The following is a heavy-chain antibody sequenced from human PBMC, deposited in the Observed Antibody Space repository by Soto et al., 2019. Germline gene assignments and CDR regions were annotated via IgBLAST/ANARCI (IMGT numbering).Heavy chain of an antibody. Sequence: QVQLVQSGAEVKKPGSSVKVSCKDSGGTFSSYAISWVRQAPGQGLEWMVGIIPIFGTANYAQKFQGRVTITADKSTSTAYMELSSLRSEVTAVYYCASGIAAAGNVDYWGQGTLVTVSS. D-gene: IGHD6-13*01. CDR1: GGTFSSYA. CDR2: IIPIFGTA. CDR3: ASGIAAAGNVDY. J-gene: IGHJ4*02. V-gene: IGHV1-69*06.